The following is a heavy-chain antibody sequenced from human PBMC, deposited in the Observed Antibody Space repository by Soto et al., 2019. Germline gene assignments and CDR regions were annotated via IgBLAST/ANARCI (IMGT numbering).Heavy chain of an antibody. CDR2: SIPIFGTP. D-gene: IGHD3-22*01. CDR1: GGTFSSYT. J-gene: IGHJ3*02. CDR3: ARGVEYYESSGSRDAFDI. V-gene: IGHV1-69*13. Sequence: SSVKVSCKASGGTFSSYTINWVRQAPGQGLEWMGGSIPIFGTPNCAQKFQGRVTITAGESTSTAYMELSSLRSEDTAVYYGARGVEYYESSGSRDAFDIWG.